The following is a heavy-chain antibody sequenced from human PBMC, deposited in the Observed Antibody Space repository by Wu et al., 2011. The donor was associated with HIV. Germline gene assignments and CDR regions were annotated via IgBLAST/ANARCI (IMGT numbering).Heavy chain of an antibody. D-gene: IGHD2-2*01. CDR3: ARGSQYCSTSSCYHFDY. Sequence: QVQLVQSGAEVKKPGASVKVSCKASGYTFTGSYMHWLRQAPGQGLEWMGGIVPVLETPDYAQKFQGRLTITTDESASTVYMELSSLRSEDTALYYCARGSQYCSTSSCYHFDYWGQGSLVTVSS. CDR1: GYTFTGSY. CDR2: IVPVLETP. J-gene: IGHJ4*02. V-gene: IGHV1-69*16.